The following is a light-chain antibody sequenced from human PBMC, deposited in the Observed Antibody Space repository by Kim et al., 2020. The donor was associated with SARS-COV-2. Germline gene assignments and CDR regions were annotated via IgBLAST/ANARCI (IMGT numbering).Light chain of an antibody. CDR1: KLGHKF. CDR2: QDT. V-gene: IGLV3-1*01. Sequence: SYELTQPPSLSVSPGQTASITCSGDKLGHKFTFWYQQKPGQSPVLVIYQDTKRPSGIPERISASNSGNTATLTISGTQAMDEADYYCQAWDRSTVVFGGGTQLTVL. CDR3: QAWDRSTVV. J-gene: IGLJ2*01.